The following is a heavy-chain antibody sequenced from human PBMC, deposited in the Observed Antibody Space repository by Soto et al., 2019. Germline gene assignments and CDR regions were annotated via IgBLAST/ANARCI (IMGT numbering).Heavy chain of an antibody. J-gene: IGHJ5*02. V-gene: IGHV1-69*01. CDR3: ARDRGLGYDSSVYSTLEGFDP. CDR1: GGTFSSYA. D-gene: IGHD3-22*01. CDR2: IIPIFGTA. Sequence: QVQLVQSGAEVKKPGSSVKVSCKASGGTFSSYAISWVRQAPGQGLEWLGGIIPIFGTANYAQKFQGRVTITADESTSTAYMELSSLRSEDTAVYYCARDRGLGYDSSVYSTLEGFDPWGQGTLVTVSS.